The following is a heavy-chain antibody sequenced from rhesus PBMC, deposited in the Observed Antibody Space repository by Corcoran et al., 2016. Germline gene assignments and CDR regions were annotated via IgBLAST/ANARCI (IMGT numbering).Heavy chain of an antibody. CDR3: VGQV. Sequence: EVQLVESGGGLAKPGGSLRLACAASGFSFSVYYMYWVRRVPGKWLEWVSVISYTGGSTYYADSVKGRFTISRENAKNTLYLQMDSLRAEDTAVYYCVGQVWGRGVLVTVSS. CDR2: ISYTGGST. V-gene: IGHV3S18*01. CDR1: GFSFSVYY. J-gene: IGHJ5-2*02.